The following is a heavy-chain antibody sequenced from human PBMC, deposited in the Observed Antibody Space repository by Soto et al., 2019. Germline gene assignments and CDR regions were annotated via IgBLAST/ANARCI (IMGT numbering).Heavy chain of an antibody. CDR2: IYYSGST. CDR1: GGSISSYY. CDR3: ARHRGPFFGKWNDP. J-gene: IGHJ5*02. Sequence: QVQLQESGPGLVKPSETLSLTCTVSGGSISSYYWSWIRQPPGKGLEWIGYIYYSGSTNYNPSLKSRVTISVDTSKNQFSLELSSVTAADTAVYYCARHRGPFFGKWNDPWGQGTLVTVSS. D-gene: IGHD3-10*01. V-gene: IGHV4-59*08.